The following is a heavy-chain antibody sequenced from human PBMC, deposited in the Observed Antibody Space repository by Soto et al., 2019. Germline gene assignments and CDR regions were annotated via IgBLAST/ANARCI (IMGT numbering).Heavy chain of an antibody. CDR3: AREGYFDWQAAVHDGWLDP. D-gene: IGHD3-9*01. CDR2: IYYSGST. CDR1: GGSISSYY. J-gene: IGHJ5*02. V-gene: IGHV4-59*01. Sequence: SETLSLTCTVSGGSISSYYWSWIRQPPGKGLEWIGYIYYSGSTNYNPSLKSRVTISVDTSKNQFSLKLSSVTAADTAVYYCAREGYFDWQAAVHDGWLDPWGQGPLVTVSS.